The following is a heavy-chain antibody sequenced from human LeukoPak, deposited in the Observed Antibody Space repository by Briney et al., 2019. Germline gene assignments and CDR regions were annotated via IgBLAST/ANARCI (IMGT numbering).Heavy chain of an antibody. CDR1: GGSISSSSYY. J-gene: IGHJ5*02. D-gene: IGHD2-2*01. Sequence: ASETLSLTCTVSGGSISSSSYYWGWIRQPPGKGLEWIGSIYYSGSTYYNPSLKSRVTISVDTSKNQFSLKLSSVTAADTAVYYCASRSLGYCSSTSCPPGDVGWFDPWGQGTLVTVSS. V-gene: IGHV4-39*01. CDR3: ASRSLGYCSSTSCPPGDVGWFDP. CDR2: IYYSGST.